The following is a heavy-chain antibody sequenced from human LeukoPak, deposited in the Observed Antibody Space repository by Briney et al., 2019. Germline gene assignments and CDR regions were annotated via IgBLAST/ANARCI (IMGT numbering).Heavy chain of an antibody. J-gene: IGHJ4*02. CDR1: GGSISSSSYY. CDR3: ARDNGEEYSIPLCDY. D-gene: IGHD6-6*01. V-gene: IGHV4-39*07. Sequence: KASETLSLTCTVSGGSISSSSYYWGWIRQPPGKGLEWIGSIYYSGSTYYNPSLKSRVTISVDTSKNQFSLKLSSVTAADTAVYYCARDNGEEYSIPLCDYWGQGSLVTVSS. CDR2: IYYSGST.